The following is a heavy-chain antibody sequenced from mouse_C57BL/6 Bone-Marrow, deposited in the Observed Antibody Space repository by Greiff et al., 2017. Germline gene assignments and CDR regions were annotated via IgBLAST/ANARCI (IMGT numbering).Heavy chain of an antibody. D-gene: IGHD2-3*01. CDR3: ARSRWLLPLFAY. J-gene: IGHJ3*01. V-gene: IGHV1-81*01. CDR2: IYPRSGNT. Sequence: QVQLQQSGAELARPGASVKLSCKASGYTFTSYGISWVKQRTGQGLEWIGEIYPRSGNTYYNEKFKGKATLTADKSSSTAYMELRSLTSEDSAVYFCARSRWLLPLFAYWGQGTRVTVSA. CDR1: GYTFTSYG.